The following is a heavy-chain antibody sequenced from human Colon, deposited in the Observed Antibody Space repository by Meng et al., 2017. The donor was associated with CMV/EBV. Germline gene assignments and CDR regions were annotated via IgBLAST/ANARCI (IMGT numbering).Heavy chain of an antibody. J-gene: IGHJ4*02. Sequence: GGSLRLSCAASGFTFSSYDMSWVRQAPGKGLEWVSSISGSGGSTYYADSVKGRFTISRDNSKNMLYLQMNSLRAEDTAVYYCAKDLWTTGTYFDYWGQGTLVTVSS. V-gene: IGHV3-23*01. CDR3: AKDLWTTGTYFDY. D-gene: IGHD1-1*01. CDR1: GFTFSSYD. CDR2: ISGSGGST.